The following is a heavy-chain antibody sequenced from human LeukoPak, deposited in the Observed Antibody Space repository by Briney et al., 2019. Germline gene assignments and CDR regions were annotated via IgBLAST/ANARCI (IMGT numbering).Heavy chain of an antibody. CDR1: GGSISTHY. D-gene: IGHD3/OR15-3a*01. Sequence: SETLSLTCTVSGGSISTHYWTWIRQPPGKGLEWIGYIYYSGSTNYNPSLKSRVTISVDMSKNQFSPKLNSVTAADTAVYFCARDTRTGWFFDLWGRGTLVAVSS. J-gene: IGHJ2*01. CDR2: IYYSGST. V-gene: IGHV4-59*11. CDR3: ARDTRTGWFFDL.